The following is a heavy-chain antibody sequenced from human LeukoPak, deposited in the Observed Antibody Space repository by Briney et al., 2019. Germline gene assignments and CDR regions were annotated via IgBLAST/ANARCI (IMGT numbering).Heavy chain of an antibody. CDR2: ISGSGGST. J-gene: IGHJ3*02. CDR1: GFTFSSYA. Sequence: PGGSLRLSCAASGFTFSSYAMSWVRQAPGEGLEWVSAISGSGGSTYYADSVKGRFTISRDNSKNTLYLQMNSLRAEDTAVYYCASPPHYCSGGSCYGENAFDIWGQGTMVTVSS. V-gene: IGHV3-23*01. CDR3: ASPPHYCSGGSCYGENAFDI. D-gene: IGHD2-15*01.